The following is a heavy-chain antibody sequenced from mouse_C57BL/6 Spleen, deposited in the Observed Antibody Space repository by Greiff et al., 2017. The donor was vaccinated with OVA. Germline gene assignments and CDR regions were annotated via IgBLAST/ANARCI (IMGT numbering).Heavy chain of an antibody. CDR3: TRDNGSSHWYFDV. CDR1: GYTFTDYE. D-gene: IGHD1-1*01. CDR2: IDPETGGT. Sequence: QVQLQQSGAELVRPGASVTLSCKASGYTFTDYEMHWVKQTPVHGLEWIGAIDPETGGTAYNQKFKGKAILTADKSSSTAYMELRSLTSEDSAVYYGTRDNGSSHWYFDVWGTGTTVTVSS. V-gene: IGHV1-15*01. J-gene: IGHJ1*03.